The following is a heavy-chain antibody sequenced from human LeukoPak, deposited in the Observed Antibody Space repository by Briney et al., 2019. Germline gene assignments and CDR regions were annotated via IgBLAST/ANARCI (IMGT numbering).Heavy chain of an antibody. D-gene: IGHD1-26*01. J-gene: IGHJ4*02. CDR2: IYHSGST. Sequence: SETLSLTCAVSGDSISSSNWGRWVRQPPGERLGWIGEIYHSGSTNYNPSLKSRVTISVDKSKTQFSLKLSSVTAADTAAYYCARIRVGSFDYWGQGTLVTVSS. V-gene: IGHV4-4*02. CDR1: GDSISSSNW. CDR3: ARIRVGSFDY.